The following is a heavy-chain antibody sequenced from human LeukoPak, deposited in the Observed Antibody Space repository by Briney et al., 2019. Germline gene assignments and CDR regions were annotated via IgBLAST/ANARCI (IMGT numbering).Heavy chain of an antibody. CDR3: AKDQFYDSSGVFDY. D-gene: IGHD3-22*01. CDR1: GFTFSSYG. CDR2: IRYDGSNK. J-gene: IGHJ4*02. V-gene: IGHV3-30*02. Sequence: GGSLRLSCAASGFTFSSYGMHWVRQAPGKGLEWVAFIRYDGSNKYYADSVKGRFTVSRDNSKNTLYLQMNSLRAEDTAVYYCAKDQFYDSSGVFDYWGQGTLVTVSS.